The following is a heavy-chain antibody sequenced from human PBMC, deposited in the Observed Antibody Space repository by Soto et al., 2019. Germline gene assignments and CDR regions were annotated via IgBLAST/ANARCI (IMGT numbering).Heavy chain of an antibody. CDR1: GGSFSGYY. CDR3: ARAPRATGITGTAYYFDY. J-gene: IGHJ4*02. Sequence: SETLSLTCAVYGGSFSGYYWSWIRQPPGKGLEWIGEINHSGSTNYNPSLKSRVTISVDTSKNQFSLKLGPVTAADTAVYYCARAPRATGITGTAYYFDYWGQGTLVTVSS. CDR2: INHSGST. V-gene: IGHV4-34*01. D-gene: IGHD1-7*01.